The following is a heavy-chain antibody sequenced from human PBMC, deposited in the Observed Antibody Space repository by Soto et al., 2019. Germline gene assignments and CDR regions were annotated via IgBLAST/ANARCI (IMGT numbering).Heavy chain of an antibody. CDR3: ATPGIAARPGVGFDY. CDR1: GGTFSSYA. CDR2: TIPIFGTA. V-gene: IGHV1-69*13. D-gene: IGHD6-6*01. Sequence: SVKVSCKASGGTFSSYAISWVRQAPGQGLEWMGGTIPIFGTANYAQKFQGRVTITADESTSTAYMELSSLRSEDTAVYYCATPGIAARPGVGFDYWGQGTLVTVSS. J-gene: IGHJ4*02.